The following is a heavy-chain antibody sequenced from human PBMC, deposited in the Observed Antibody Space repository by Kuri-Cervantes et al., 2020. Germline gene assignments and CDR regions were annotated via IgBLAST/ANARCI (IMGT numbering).Heavy chain of an antibody. D-gene: IGHD3-10*02. V-gene: IGHV1-18*01. Sequence: SVKVSCKASGGTFSSYAISAVRQAPGQGLEWMGWISTYNGNTNYAQKLQGRVTMTTDTSTSTAYMAMRSLRSDDTAVYYCAREMFPDAFDIWGQGTLVTVSS. CDR1: GGTFSSYA. J-gene: IGHJ3*02. CDR3: AREMFPDAFDI. CDR2: ISTYNGNT.